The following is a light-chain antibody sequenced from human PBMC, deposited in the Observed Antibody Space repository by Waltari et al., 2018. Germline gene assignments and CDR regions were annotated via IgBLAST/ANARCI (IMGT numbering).Light chain of an antibody. CDR2: RNN. Sequence: QAGLTQPPSVSKGLRQTATLTCTGNSNIVGNQGAAWLQQHQGHPPKLLSYRNNNRPSGISERFSASRSGNTAYLTITGLQPEDEADYYCSALDSSLSAHVVFGGGTKLTVL. V-gene: IGLV10-54*02. CDR3: SALDSSLSAHVV. J-gene: IGLJ2*01. CDR1: SNIVGNQG.